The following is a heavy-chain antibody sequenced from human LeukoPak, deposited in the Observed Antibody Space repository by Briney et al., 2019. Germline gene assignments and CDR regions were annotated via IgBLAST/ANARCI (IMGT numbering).Heavy chain of an antibody. CDR1: GGSISSGDYY. J-gene: IGHJ4*02. V-gene: IGHV4-31*03. CDR3: ARWTGYCSGGSCYSAGCFDY. D-gene: IGHD2-15*01. Sequence: PSQTLSLTCTVSGGSISSGDYYWSWIRQHPGKGLEWIGYIYYSGSTYYNPSLKSRVTISVDTSKNQFSLKLSSVTAADTAVYYCARWTGYCSGGSCYSAGCFDYWGQGTLVTVSS. CDR2: IYYSGST.